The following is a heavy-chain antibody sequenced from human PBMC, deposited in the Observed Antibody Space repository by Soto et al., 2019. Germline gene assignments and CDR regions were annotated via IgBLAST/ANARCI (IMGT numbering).Heavy chain of an antibody. CDR1: GFTVSAYE. V-gene: IGHV3-30*04. J-gene: IGHJ4*02. CDR3: AKDAVPGPPDYFDF. Sequence: GGSLRLSCVGSGFTVSAYEIHWVRQAPGKGLDWVAVISSGGRHQFYTDSVRGRFTISRDDSKNTVYLQMNNLTPQDAAIYYCAKDAVPGPPDYFDFWGQGTLVTVSS. CDR2: ISSGGRHQ. D-gene: IGHD6-19*01.